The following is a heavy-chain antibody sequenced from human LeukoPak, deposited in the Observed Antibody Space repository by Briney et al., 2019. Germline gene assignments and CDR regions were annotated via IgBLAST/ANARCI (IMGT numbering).Heavy chain of an antibody. CDR1: GFTFSDYY. V-gene: IGHV3-11*04. CDR3: AGYNWETMA. CDR2: ISSSGSTI. J-gene: IGHJ4*02. D-gene: IGHD1-20*01. Sequence: SGGSLRLSCAASGFTFSDYYMSWVRQAPGKGLEWISYISSSGSTIYYADSVKGRFTISRYDAKNSLSLQMNSLRADTAVYYCAGYNWETMAWGQGTLVTVSS.